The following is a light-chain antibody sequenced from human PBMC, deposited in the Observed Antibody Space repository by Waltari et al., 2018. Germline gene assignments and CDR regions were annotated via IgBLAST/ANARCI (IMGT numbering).Light chain of an antibody. V-gene: IGKV4-1*01. CDR3: QQYNSYPLT. Sequence: DIVMTQSPDFLPAPLVGWATVSRQARQSIFPRSPHGDALAWFQQRPGQPPKLLIYWTSTRESGVPDRFSGSGSGTDFTLTISSLQAEDVAVYYCQQYNSYPLTFGGGTKVEIK. CDR2: WTS. J-gene: IGKJ4*01. CDR1: QSIFPRSPHGDA.